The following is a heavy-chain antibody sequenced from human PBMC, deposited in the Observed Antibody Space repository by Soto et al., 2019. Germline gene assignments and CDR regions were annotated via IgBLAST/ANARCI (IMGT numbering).Heavy chain of an antibody. J-gene: IGHJ4*02. Sequence: ASVKVSCKASGYTFTSYAMHWVRQAPGQRLEWMGWINAGNGNTKYSQKFQGRVTITRDTSASTAYMELSSLRSEDTAVYYCARGSAWNYGLGDYWGQGTLVTVSS. D-gene: IGHD1-7*01. CDR3: ARGSAWNYGLGDY. CDR2: INAGNGNT. V-gene: IGHV1-3*01. CDR1: GYTFTSYA.